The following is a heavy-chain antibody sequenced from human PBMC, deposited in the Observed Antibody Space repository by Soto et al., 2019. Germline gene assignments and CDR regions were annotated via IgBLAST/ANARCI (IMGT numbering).Heavy chain of an antibody. CDR1: GGSISSGDYY. Sequence: QVQLQESGPGLVKPSQTLSLTCTVSGGSISSGDYYWSWIRQPPGKGLEWIGYIYYSGSTYYNPSLKSRVTISVDTSTNQFSLKLSSVNAADTAVYYCARVGFGELLAPGMDVWGQGTMVTVSS. V-gene: IGHV4-30-4*01. J-gene: IGHJ6*02. D-gene: IGHD3-10*01. CDR2: IYYSGST. CDR3: ARVGFGELLAPGMDV.